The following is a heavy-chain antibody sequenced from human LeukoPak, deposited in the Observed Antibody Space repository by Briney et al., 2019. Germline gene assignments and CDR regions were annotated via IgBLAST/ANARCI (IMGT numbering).Heavy chain of an antibody. CDR2: ISSRSIYI. V-gene: IGHV3-21*04. D-gene: IGHD6-6*01. CDR1: GFTFSTYS. J-gene: IGHJ4*02. Sequence: GGSLRLSCAASGFTFSTYSMNWVRQAPGKGLEWVSSISSRSIYIYYADSVKGRFTISRDNAKNSLYLQMNSLRADDTAVYYCAKYLTSSAKYSSSLAYWGQGTLVTVSS. CDR3: AKYLTSSAKYSSSLAY.